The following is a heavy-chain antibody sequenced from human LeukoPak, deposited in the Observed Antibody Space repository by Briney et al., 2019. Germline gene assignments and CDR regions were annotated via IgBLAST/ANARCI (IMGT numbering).Heavy chain of an antibody. D-gene: IGHD4-17*01. J-gene: IGHJ4*02. CDR2: ITYSSSYI. CDR3: ARGAYGDGYYFDS. CDR1: EFTFSSYT. V-gene: IGHV3-21*01. Sequence: GGSLRLSCAASEFTFSSYTMTWVRQAPGKGLEWVSSITYSSSYIYYADSVQGRFTISRDNAENSLYLQMNSLRAEDTAVYYCARGAYGDGYYFDSWGQGTLVTVSS.